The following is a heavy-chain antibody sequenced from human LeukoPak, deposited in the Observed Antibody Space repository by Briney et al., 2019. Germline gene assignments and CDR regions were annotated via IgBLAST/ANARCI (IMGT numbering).Heavy chain of an antibody. CDR1: GFTSSRYS. D-gene: IGHD3-22*01. CDR3: ARDYFDSSDYPQTYYYYYMDV. V-gene: IGHV3-21*01. CDR2: ISSTSTFI. J-gene: IGHJ6*03. Sequence: GGSLRLSCAASGFTSSRYSTNCVRHAPGKGLERVASISSTSTFIYSADSVKGRFTISRDTAKNSLFLQMNSLRAEDTAIYYCARDYFDSSDYPQTYYYYYMDVWGKGTTVTVSS.